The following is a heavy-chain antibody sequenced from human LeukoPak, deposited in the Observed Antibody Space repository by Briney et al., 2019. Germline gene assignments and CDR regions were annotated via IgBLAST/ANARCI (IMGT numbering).Heavy chain of an antibody. CDR3: ARDRVVRVMED. V-gene: IGHV1-18*01. CDR2: ISAYNGNT. Sequence: ASVTVSCRASGYTFTSCGINWVRQAPGQGLEWMGWISAYNGNTNYAQKLQGRVTMTTDTSTSTAYMELRSLRCDNTAVDYCARDRVVRVMEDWGQGILVTVSS. D-gene: IGHD2-15*01. CDR1: GYTFTSCG. J-gene: IGHJ4*02.